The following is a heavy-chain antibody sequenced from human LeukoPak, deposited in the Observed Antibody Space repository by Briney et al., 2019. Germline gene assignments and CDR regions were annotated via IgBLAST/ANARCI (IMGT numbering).Heavy chain of an antibody. CDR3: ARERAAIASAGNFDY. CDR1: GGTFSIYA. D-gene: IGHD6-13*01. J-gene: IGHJ4*02. CDR2: IIPILGIA. Sequence: SVTVSFKASGGTFSIYAISWVRQAPGQGVGWMGRIIPILGIANYTQKFQGRGTITTEKDTSKDYMELRRQRAGGEDVYYCARERAAIASAGNFDYWGQGTLVTVSS. V-gene: IGHV1-69*04.